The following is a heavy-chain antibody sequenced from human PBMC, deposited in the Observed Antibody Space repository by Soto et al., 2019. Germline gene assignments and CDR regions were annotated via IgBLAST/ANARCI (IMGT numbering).Heavy chain of an antibody. J-gene: IGHJ4*02. CDR3: ARQSLGNIRLRGFDY. Sequence: GGSLRLSCAASGFTFSDFGMHWVRQAPGKGLEWVAVIWYDGSNKYYVDSVKGRFTISRDNSKNTLYLQMNSLRAEDTAVYYCARQSLGNIRLRGFDYWGQGTLVNVSS. D-gene: IGHD1-1*01. CDR2: IWYDGSNK. CDR1: GFTFSDFG. V-gene: IGHV3-33*01.